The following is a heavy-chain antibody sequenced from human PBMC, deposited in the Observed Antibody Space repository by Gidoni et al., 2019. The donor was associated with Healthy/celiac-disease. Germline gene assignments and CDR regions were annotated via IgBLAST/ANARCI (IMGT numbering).Heavy chain of an antibody. J-gene: IGHJ6*02. Sequence: QVQLVQSGAEVKKPGASVKVSCKASGYTFTSYYMHWVRQAPGQGLEWMGIINPSGGSTSYAQKCQGRVTMTRETSTSTVYMELSSLRSEDTAVYYCASPKGYYGMDVWGQGTTVTVSS. CDR1: GYTFTSYY. CDR3: ASPKGYYGMDV. V-gene: IGHV1-46*01. CDR2: INPSGGST.